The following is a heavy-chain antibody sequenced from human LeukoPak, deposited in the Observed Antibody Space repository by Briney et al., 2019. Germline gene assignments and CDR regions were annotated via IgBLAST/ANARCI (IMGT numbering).Heavy chain of an antibody. V-gene: IGHV3-23*01. Sequence: GSLRLSCAASVFTFSIYAMMCVRHAPGMGREGVSAISGSCGNTYYADSVKGRFTISRDNSKNTLYLQMNSLRAEDTAVYYCAKAGWITIFGVVSHFDYWGQGTLVTVSS. J-gene: IGHJ4*02. D-gene: IGHD3-3*01. CDR1: VFTFSIYA. CDR3: AKAGWITIFGVVSHFDY. CDR2: ISGSCGNT.